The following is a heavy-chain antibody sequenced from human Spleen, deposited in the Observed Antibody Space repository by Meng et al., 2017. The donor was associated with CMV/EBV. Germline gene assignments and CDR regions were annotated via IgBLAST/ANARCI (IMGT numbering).Heavy chain of an antibody. Sequence: GESLKISCAASGFTFSGFAMHWVRQASGKGLEWVGRIRTRANTYATAYAASVKGRFTISRDDSKNTAYLQMNSLKTEDTALYYCARVHWGNWGLFDYWGQGTLVTVSS. D-gene: IGHD7-27*01. CDR3: ARVHWGNWGLFDY. CDR1: GFTFSGFA. J-gene: IGHJ4*02. V-gene: IGHV3-73*01. CDR2: IRTRANTYAT.